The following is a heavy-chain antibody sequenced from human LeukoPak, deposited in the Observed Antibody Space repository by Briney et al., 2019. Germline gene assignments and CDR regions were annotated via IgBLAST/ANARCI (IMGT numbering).Heavy chain of an antibody. CDR3: ARAIVVVPAAMWIDP. V-gene: IGHV4-38-2*02. CDR2: IYYSGST. J-gene: IGHJ5*02. Sequence: SETLSLTCTVSGYSISNGYYWGWIRQPPGKGLEWIGSIYYSGSTYYNPSLKSRVTISVDTSKNQFSLKLSSVTAADTAVYYCARAIVVVPAAMWIDPWGQGTLVTVSS. CDR1: GYSISNGYY. D-gene: IGHD2-2*01.